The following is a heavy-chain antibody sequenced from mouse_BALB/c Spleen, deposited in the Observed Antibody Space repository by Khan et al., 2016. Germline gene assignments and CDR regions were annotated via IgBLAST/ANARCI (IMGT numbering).Heavy chain of an antibody. CDR3: ARAGYYRYFAS. Sequence: EVKLLESGGGLVQPGGSLKLSCEASGFDFSRYWMSWVRQAPGKGLEWIGEINPDSSTINYTPSLKDKLIISRDKAKNTVYLQMSRVRSEDTALFYCARAGYYRYFASLSQGTLVTVSA. CDR1: GFDFSRYW. V-gene: IGHV4-1*02. J-gene: IGHJ3*01. D-gene: IGHD1-1*01. CDR2: INPDSSTI.